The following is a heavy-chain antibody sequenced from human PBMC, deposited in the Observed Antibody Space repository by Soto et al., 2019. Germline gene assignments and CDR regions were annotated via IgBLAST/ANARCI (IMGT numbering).Heavy chain of an antibody. CDR1: GFTFDDYA. CDR3: AASRAYDISDYSGFPYGMVV. D-gene: IGHD3-22*01. V-gene: IGHV3-9*01. J-gene: IGHJ6*02. CDR2: LSWNGVTI. Sequence: EVQLVESGGDLVQPGRSLRLSCAASGFTFDDYAVHWVRQVPGKGLQWVSGLSWNGVTIGYAASVKGRFTTSRDNAKKSLYLQMNGLMPADTAFYYCAASRAYDISDYSGFPYGMVVSGLGATVTVS.